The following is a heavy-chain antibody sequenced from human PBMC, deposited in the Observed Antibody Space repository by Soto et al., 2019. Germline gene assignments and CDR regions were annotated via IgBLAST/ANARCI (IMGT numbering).Heavy chain of an antibody. Sequence: QITLKESGPTLVKSTQTLTLTCTFSGFSHSTTGVGVGWIRQPPGTALEWLALIYWDDDKRYSPSLKSRLTITKETTKNQVVLTITIMDPVETATYYCAHRKGSGIEYWGQGTLVTVSS. J-gene: IGHJ4*02. CDR3: AHRKGSGIEY. CDR2: IYWDDDK. V-gene: IGHV2-5*02. D-gene: IGHD3-10*01. CDR1: GFSHSTTGVG.